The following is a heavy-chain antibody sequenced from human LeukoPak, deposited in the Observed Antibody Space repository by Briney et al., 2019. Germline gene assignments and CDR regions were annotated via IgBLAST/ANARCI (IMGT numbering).Heavy chain of an antibody. J-gene: IGHJ6*03. Sequence: PGGSLRLSCAASGFAFSTNWMHWVRQVPGKGLVWVSHISTDARTITYADFVKGRFTISRDNAKNTLYLQMNSLRAEDTDVYYCARDGKTYYDFWSGDYYYMDVWGKGTTVTVSS. CDR3: ARDGKTYYDFWSGDYYYMDV. CDR2: ISTDARTI. V-gene: IGHV3-74*01. CDR1: GFAFSTNW. D-gene: IGHD3-3*01.